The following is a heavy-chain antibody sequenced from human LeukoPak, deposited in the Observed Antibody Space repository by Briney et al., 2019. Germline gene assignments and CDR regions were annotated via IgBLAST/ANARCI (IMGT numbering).Heavy chain of an antibody. V-gene: IGHV1-46*01. CDR3: ARVIHDSSGYYYTYFDY. D-gene: IGHD3-22*01. Sequence: ASVKVSCKASGYTFTSYYMHWVRQAPGQGLEWMGIINPNGGSTSNAQKFQGRVTMTRDTSTSTVYMELRSLRSEDTAVYYCARVIHDSSGYYYTYFDYWGQGTLVTVSS. J-gene: IGHJ4*02. CDR2: INPNGGST. CDR1: GYTFTSYY.